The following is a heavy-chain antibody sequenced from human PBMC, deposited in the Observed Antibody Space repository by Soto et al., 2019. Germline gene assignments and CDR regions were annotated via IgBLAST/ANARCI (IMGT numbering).Heavy chain of an antibody. CDR2: IYYSGST. CDR3: ARYEAARLFDC. Sequence: TSETLSLTCTVSGGSISSYYWSWIRQPPGKGLEWIGYIYYSGSTNYNPSLKSRVTISVDTSKNQFSLKLSSVTAADTAVYYCARYEAARLFDCWGQGTLVTVSS. V-gene: IGHV4-59*08. D-gene: IGHD6-6*01. CDR1: GGSISSYY. J-gene: IGHJ4*02.